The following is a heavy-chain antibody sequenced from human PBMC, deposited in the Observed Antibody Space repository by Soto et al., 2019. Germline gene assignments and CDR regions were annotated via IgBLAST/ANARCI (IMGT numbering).Heavy chain of an antibody. V-gene: IGHV3-9*01. Sequence: GGSLRLSCAASGFTFDDYAMHWVRQAPGEGLEWVSGISWNSGSIGYADSVKGRFTISRDNAKSTVYLQMNSLRVEDSAVYYCARDARIPGHPLDYWGQGTLVTVSS. J-gene: IGHJ4*02. CDR1: GFTFDDYA. CDR3: ARDARIPGHPLDY. D-gene: IGHD2-15*01. CDR2: ISWNSGSI.